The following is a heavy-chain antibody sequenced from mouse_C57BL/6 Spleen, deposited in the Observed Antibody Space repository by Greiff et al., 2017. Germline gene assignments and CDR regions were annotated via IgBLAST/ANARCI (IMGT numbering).Heavy chain of an antibody. V-gene: IGHV5-17*01. CDR2: ISSGSSIN. Sequence: EVKLVESGGGLVKPGGSLKLSCAASGFTFSDYGMHWVRQAPEKGLEWVAYISSGSSINYYADTVKGRFTISRDNAKNTLFLQMTSLRSEDTAMYYCARQGTGYWYFDVWGTGTTVTVSS. CDR3: ARQGTGYWYFDV. J-gene: IGHJ1*03. CDR1: GFTFSDYG. D-gene: IGHD4-1*01.